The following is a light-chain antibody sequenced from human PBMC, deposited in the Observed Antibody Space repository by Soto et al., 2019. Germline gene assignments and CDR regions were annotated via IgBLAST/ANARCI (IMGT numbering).Light chain of an antibody. V-gene: IGKV3-15*01. CDR2: GAS. CDR1: QSVSSN. J-gene: IGKJ2*01. CDR3: QQYYNWPPT. Sequence: EIVMTQSPATLSVSPGERATLSCRASQSVSSNLAWYQQKPGQAPRLLIYGASTRATGIPARFSGSGSGTEFTLTISSLQSEDFAVYYCQQYYNWPPTFGQGTKVDIK.